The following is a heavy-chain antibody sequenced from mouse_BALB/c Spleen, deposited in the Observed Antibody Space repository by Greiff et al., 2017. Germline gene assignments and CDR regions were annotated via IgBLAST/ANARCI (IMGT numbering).Heavy chain of an antibody. D-gene: IGHD1-1*01. V-gene: IGHV1-39*01. CDR1: GYSFTGYN. Sequence: VQLQQSGPELEKPGASVKISCKASGYSFTGYNMNWVKQSNGKSLEWIGNIDPYYGGTSYNQKFKGKATLTVDKSSSTAYMQLESLTSEDSAVYYCARFEGNYYGSSYDPFAYWGQGTLVTVSA. CDR3: ARFEGNYYGSSYDPFAY. J-gene: IGHJ3*01. CDR2: IDPYYGGT.